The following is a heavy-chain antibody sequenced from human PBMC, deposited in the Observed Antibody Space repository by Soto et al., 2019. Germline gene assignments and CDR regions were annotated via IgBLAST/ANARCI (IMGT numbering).Heavy chain of an antibody. V-gene: IGHV3-15*01. Sequence: PGGSLRLSCAASGFTFSNAWMSWVRQAPGKGLEWVGRIKSKTDGGTTDYAAPVKGRFTISRDDSKNTLYLQMNSLKTEDTAVYYCTAKGYYNFWSGYRPLPFDIWGQGTMVTVSS. CDR2: IKSKTDGGTT. CDR3: TAKGYYNFWSGYRPLPFDI. CDR1: GFTFSNAW. D-gene: IGHD3-3*01. J-gene: IGHJ3*02.